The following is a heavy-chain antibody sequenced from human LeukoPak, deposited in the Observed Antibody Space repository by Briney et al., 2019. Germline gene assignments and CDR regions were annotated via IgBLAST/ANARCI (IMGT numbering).Heavy chain of an antibody. CDR1: GYTFTSSG. CDR3: ARAKVTVVVAATDWFDP. D-gene: IGHD2-15*01. V-gene: IGHV1-18*01. Sequence: GASVKVSCKASGYTFTSSGISWVRQAPGQGLEWMGWISAYNGNTNYAQKLQGRVTMTTDTSTSTAYMELRSLRSDDTAVYYCARAKVTVVVAATDWFDPWGQGTLVTVSS. J-gene: IGHJ5*02. CDR2: ISAYNGNT.